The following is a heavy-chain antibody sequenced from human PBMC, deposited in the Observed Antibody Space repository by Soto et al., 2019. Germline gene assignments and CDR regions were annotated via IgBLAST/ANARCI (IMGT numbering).Heavy chain of an antibody. CDR3: TRDLAKGGATSGFDY. V-gene: IGHV1-2*02. CDR1: GYHFTGYC. Sequence: QVQLVESGAEVKKPSASVNVSCKASGYHFTGYCRHWLRQAPGQGLEWMGWINPRSGATMYPQKIPGRVTMTWDTPISRAYMALSRVRSDDTAVYYFTRDLAKGGATSGFDYWGQGTLVTLSS. J-gene: IGHJ4*02. CDR2: INPRSGAT. D-gene: IGHD3-10*01.